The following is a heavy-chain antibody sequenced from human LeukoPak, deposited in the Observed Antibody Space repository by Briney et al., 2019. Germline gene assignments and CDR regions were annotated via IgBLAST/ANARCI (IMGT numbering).Heavy chain of an antibody. J-gene: IGHJ4*02. CDR3: ARGRKLDY. V-gene: IGHV4-34*01. Sequence: SETLSLTCAVYGGSFSGYYWSWIRQPPGKGLEWIGEINHSGSTNYNPSLKSRVTISVDTSKDQFSLKLSSVTAADTAVYYCARGRKLDYWGQGTLVTVSS. CDR1: GGSFSGYY. CDR2: INHSGST.